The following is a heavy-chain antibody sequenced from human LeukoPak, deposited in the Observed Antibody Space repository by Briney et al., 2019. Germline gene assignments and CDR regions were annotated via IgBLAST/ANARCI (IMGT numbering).Heavy chain of an antibody. D-gene: IGHD3-16*01. CDR3: ARDGVFDYYGMDV. J-gene: IGHJ6*02. CDR1: GFTVSSNY. Sequence: GGSLRLSCAASGFTVSSNYMSWVRQAPGKGLEWVSVIYSGGSTYYADSVKGRFTISRDNSMNTLYLQMNSLRAEDTAVYYCARDGVFDYYGMDVWGQGTTVTVSS. V-gene: IGHV3-53*01. CDR2: IYSGGST.